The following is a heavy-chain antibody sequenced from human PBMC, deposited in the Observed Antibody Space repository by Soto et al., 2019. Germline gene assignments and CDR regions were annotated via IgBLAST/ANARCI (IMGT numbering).Heavy chain of an antibody. CDR1: GYTFTSYA. Sequence: ASVKVSCKASGYTFTSYAMHWVRQAPGQRLEWMGWINAGNGNTKYSQKFQGRVTITRDTSASTAYMELSSLRSEDTAVYYCAREARMITFGGVLAHPVSFQHWGQGILVPVSS. CDR3: AREARMITFGGVLAHPVSFQH. V-gene: IGHV1-3*01. J-gene: IGHJ1*01. CDR2: INAGNGNT. D-gene: IGHD3-16*02.